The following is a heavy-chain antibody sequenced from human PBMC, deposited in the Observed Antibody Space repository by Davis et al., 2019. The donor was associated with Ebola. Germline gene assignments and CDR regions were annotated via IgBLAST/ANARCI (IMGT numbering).Heavy chain of an antibody. CDR2: INPSGGST. CDR1: GYTFTSYY. CDR3: AKNMGVPPAFDY. Sequence: AASVKVSCKASGYTFTSYYMHWVRQAPGQGLEWMGIINPSGGSTSYAQKFQGRVTMTRDTSTSTVYMELSSLRTEDTALYYCAKNMGVPPAFDYWGQGTLVTVSS. V-gene: IGHV1-46*01. J-gene: IGHJ4*02. D-gene: IGHD1-26*01.